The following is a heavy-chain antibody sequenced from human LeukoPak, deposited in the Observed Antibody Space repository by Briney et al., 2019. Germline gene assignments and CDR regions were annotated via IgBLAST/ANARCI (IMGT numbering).Heavy chain of an antibody. CDR3: ARGSVDTAMVSEYYFDY. CDR2: ISGYNGNT. CDR1: GYTLTSYG. V-gene: IGHV1-18*01. D-gene: IGHD5-18*01. J-gene: IGHJ4*02. Sequence: ASVKVSCKASGYTLTSYGISWVRQAPGQGLEWMGWISGYNGNTNYAHTLQGRVTMTTDTSTSTAYMELRSLRSDDTAVYYCARGSVDTAMVSEYYFDYWGQGTLVTVSS.